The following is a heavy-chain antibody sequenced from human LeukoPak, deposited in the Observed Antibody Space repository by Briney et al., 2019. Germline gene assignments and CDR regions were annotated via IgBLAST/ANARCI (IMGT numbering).Heavy chain of an antibody. D-gene: IGHD3-10*01. CDR3: ARHSGSYWTPLDY. Sequence: GESLKISCKGSGYSFTSYWISWVRQMPGKGLEWMGIIYPGDSDTRYSPSFQGQVTISVDKSISTAYLQWSSLKASDTAIYYCARHSGSYWTPLDYWGQGTLVTVSS. V-gene: IGHV5-51*01. CDR1: GYSFTSYW. J-gene: IGHJ4*02. CDR2: IYPGDSDT.